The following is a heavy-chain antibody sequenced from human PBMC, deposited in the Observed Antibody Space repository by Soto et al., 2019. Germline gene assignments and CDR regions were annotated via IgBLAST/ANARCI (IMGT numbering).Heavy chain of an antibody. D-gene: IGHD5-12*01. J-gene: IGHJ5*02. CDR1: GGSFIGYY. V-gene: IGHV4-34*01. CDR3: ARGLGYSGYDRGWFDP. Sequence: PSETLSLTCAVYGGSFIGYYWSWRRQPPGKGLEWIGEINHSGSTNYNPSLKSRVTISVDTSKNQFSLKLSSVTAADTAVYYCARGLGYSGYDRGWFDPWGQGTLVTVSS. CDR2: INHSGST.